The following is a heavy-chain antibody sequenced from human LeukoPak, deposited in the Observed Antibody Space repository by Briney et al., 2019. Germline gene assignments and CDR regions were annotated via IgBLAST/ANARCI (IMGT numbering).Heavy chain of an antibody. CDR3: ARDQEGFDY. Sequence: ASVKVSCKASGYTFTNNYLHWVRQAPGQGLEWMGMIYPRDGSTSYAQNFQGRVTVTRDTSTTTVHMELRGLRSEDTAVYYCARDQEGFDYWGQGTVVTVSS. J-gene: IGHJ4*02. CDR2: IYPRDGST. V-gene: IGHV1-46*01. CDR1: GYTFTNNY.